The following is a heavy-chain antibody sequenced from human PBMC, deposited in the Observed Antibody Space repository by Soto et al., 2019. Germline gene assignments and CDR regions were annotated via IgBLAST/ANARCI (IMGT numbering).Heavy chain of an antibody. V-gene: IGHV1-18*01. CDR1: GYTFTNYG. D-gene: IGHD2-2*01. Sequence: GASVKVSCKASGYTFTNYGVTWVRQAPGQGLEWMGWISAYTDNPNYAQKVQGRVTMTIDTSTTTAYMDLRSLTSDDTAVYYCARVIPGAEAWFGPWGQGTLVTVSS. CDR2: ISAYTDNP. CDR3: ARVIPGAEAWFGP. J-gene: IGHJ5*02.